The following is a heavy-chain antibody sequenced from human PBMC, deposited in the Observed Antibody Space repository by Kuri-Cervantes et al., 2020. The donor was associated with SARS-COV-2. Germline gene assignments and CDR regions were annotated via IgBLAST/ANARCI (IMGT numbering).Heavy chain of an antibody. V-gene: IGHV3-33*01. CDR3: ARVMYGDYPGHHDTFDV. D-gene: IGHD4-17*01. CDR1: GFSFSTYG. Sequence: GESLKISCAASGFSFSTYGMHWVRQAPGKGLEWVALLWYDGSKKYYADSVKGRFTISRDNARNSLHLQMNSLRVDDTAVYYCARVMYGDYPGHHDTFDVWGQGTMVTVSS. J-gene: IGHJ3*01. CDR2: LWYDGSKK.